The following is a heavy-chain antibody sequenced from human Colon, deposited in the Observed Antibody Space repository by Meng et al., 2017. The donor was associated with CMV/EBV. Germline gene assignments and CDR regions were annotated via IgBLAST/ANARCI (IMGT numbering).Heavy chain of an antibody. CDR2: IYPQDGGT. D-gene: IGHD6-13*01. V-gene: IGHV1-2*02. CDR3: VRESWYFDF. CDR1: GYTFTANH. Sequence: QRHLVQSRTEVKKPGASVKVSCKTSGYTFTANHLHWVRQAPGQGLEWMGWIYPQDGGTYFAQKFQDRVTLTRDTSITTAYMELSGLTSDDTAIYYCVRESWYFDFWGEGTLVTVSS. J-gene: IGHJ4*02.